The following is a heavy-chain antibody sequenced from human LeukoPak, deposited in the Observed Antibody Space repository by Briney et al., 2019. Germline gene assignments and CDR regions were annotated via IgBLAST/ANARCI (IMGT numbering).Heavy chain of an antibody. Sequence: GASVKVSCKASGYTFTGYYMHWVRQAPGQGLEWMGRINPNSGGTNYAQKFQGRLTMTRDTSISTAYMELSRLRSDDTAVYYCASIVGATYDDAFDIWGQGTMVTVSS. V-gene: IGHV1-2*06. CDR1: GYTFTGYY. D-gene: IGHD1-26*01. J-gene: IGHJ3*02. CDR2: INPNSGGT. CDR3: ASIVGATYDDAFDI.